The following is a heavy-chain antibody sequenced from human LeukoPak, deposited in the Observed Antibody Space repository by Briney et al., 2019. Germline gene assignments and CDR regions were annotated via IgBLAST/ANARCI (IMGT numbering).Heavy chain of an antibody. CDR1: GGSFSGYY. J-gene: IGHJ5*02. D-gene: IGHD3-16*01. CDR2: IYDSGST. CDR3: ARHYGP. V-gene: IGHV4-34*01. Sequence: IPSETLSLTCAVYGGSFSGYYWSWIRQPPGKGLEWIGSIYDSGSTYYNPSLRSRVTISVDTSKNQFSLKLNSVTAADTAVYYCARHYGPWGQGTLVTVSS.